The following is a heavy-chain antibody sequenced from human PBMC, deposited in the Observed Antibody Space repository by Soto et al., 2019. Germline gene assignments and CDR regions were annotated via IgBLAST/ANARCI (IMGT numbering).Heavy chain of an antibody. J-gene: IGHJ4*02. V-gene: IGHV3-33*01. CDR1: GFTFSSYG. CDR3: ARDGAVPNYYDSSGGDY. CDR2: IWYDGSNK. Sequence: GGSLRLSCAASGFTFSSYGMHWVRQAPGKGLEWVAVIWYDGSNKYYADSVKGRFTISRDNSKNTLYLQMNSLRAEDTAVYYCARDGAVPNYYDSSGGDYWGQGTLVTVSS. D-gene: IGHD3-22*01.